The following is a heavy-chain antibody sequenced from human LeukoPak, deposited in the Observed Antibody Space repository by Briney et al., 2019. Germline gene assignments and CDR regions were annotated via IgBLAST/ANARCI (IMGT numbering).Heavy chain of an antibody. Sequence: SVKVSCKAPGGNFNTFPCNWVRQAPGQRLEWMGGLIPLFRTANYAQKFQGRVTMTEDTSTDTVYMELSSLRSEDTAVYYCVIHLVYYGSGSSAYWGQGTQVTVSS. D-gene: IGHD3-10*01. J-gene: IGHJ4*01. CDR1: GGNFNTFP. CDR2: LIPLFRTA. CDR3: VIHLVYYGSGSSAY. V-gene: IGHV1-69*06.